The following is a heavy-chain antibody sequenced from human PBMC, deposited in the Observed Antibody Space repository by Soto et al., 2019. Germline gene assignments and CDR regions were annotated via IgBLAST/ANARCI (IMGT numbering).Heavy chain of an antibody. CDR1: GGTFSSYA. D-gene: IGHD6-13*01. CDR2: IILIFGTA. V-gene: IGHV1-69*01. Sequence: QVQLVQSGAEVKNPGSSVKVSCKASGGTFSSYAISWVRQAHGQGLEWMGGIILIFGTANYAQKFQGRVTITSDESTSTAYMELSSLRDEDTAVYYCAREECSSWYFYYYYGMDVWGQGTTDPVSS. J-gene: IGHJ6*02. CDR3: AREECSSWYFYYYYGMDV.